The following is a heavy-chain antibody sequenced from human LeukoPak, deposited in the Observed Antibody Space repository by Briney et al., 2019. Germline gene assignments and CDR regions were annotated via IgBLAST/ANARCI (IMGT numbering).Heavy chain of an antibody. CDR1: GFTFSSYG. J-gene: IGHJ4*02. CDR2: IRYDGSNK. CDR3: AKEGRIAAGTGDYFDY. Sequence: GGSLRLSCAASGFTFSSYGMHWVRQAPGKGLEWVAFIRYDGSNKYYADSVKGRFTISRDNSKNTVFLQMNSLRADDTAVYYCAKEGRIAAGTGDYFDYWGQGTLVTVSS. V-gene: IGHV3-30*02. D-gene: IGHD6-13*01.